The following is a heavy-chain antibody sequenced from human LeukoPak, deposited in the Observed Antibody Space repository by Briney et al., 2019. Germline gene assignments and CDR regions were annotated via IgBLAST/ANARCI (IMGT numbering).Heavy chain of an antibody. Sequence: GGSLRLSCAASGFTFSNSWMTWIRQAPEKGLESVASIKPDGSEKYYVDSVKGRFTISRDNAKNSLYLQMNSLRAEDTALYYCARDPAWGASDIWGQGTIATVSS. CDR1: GFTFSNSW. J-gene: IGHJ3*02. CDR2: IKPDGSEK. D-gene: IGHD7-27*01. CDR3: ARDPAWGASDI. V-gene: IGHV3-7*01.